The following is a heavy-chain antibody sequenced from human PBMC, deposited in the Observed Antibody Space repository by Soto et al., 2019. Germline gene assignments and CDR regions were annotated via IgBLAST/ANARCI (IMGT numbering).Heavy chain of an antibody. Sequence: GGSLRLSCAASGFTFSSYSMNWVRQAPGKGLEWVSYISSSSSTIYYADSVKGRFTISRDNAKNSLYLQMNSLRDEDTAVYYCARDHSSLEWTPYFDYWGQGTLVTVSS. V-gene: IGHV3-48*02. CDR3: ARDHSSLEWTPYFDY. D-gene: IGHD3-3*01. J-gene: IGHJ4*02. CDR2: ISSSSSTI. CDR1: GFTFSSYS.